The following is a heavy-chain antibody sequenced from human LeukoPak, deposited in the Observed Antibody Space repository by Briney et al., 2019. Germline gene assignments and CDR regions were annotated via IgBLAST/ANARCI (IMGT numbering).Heavy chain of an antibody. CDR3: ARAPSSSWVDY. J-gene: IGHJ4*02. D-gene: IGHD6-13*01. CDR2: ISSSSSYI. CDR1: GFTFSGYS. V-gene: IGHV3-21*01. Sequence: GGSLRLSCAASGFTFSGYSMNWVRQAPEKGLEWVSSISSSSSYIYYADSVKGRFTISRDNAKNSLYLQMNSLRAEDTAVYYCARAPSSSWVDYWGQGTLVTVSS.